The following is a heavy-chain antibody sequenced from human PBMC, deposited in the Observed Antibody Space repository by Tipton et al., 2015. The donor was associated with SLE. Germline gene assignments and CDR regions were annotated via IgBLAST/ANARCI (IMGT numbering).Heavy chain of an antibody. CDR3: AKDRGWGYFDY. V-gene: IGHV3-9*01. Sequence: SLRLSCIASGFTFDDYGMHWVRQGPGKGLEWVSGISWNSGNLGYADSVKGRFTISRDNAQNSLYLQMNSLRIEDTGVYYCAKDRGWGYFDYWGQGTLVTVSS. D-gene: IGHD6-19*01. J-gene: IGHJ4*02. CDR2: ISWNSGNL. CDR1: GFTFDDYG.